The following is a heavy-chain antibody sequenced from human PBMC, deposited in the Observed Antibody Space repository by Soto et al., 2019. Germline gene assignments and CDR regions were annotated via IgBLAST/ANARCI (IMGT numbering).Heavy chain of an antibody. D-gene: IGHD3-16*01. Sequence: SETLSLTCTVSGGSISDHYYMWIRQSPGKGLEYIGYTYYSGSTNYNPSLKSRVTISVNTSKNQFSLKLSSVTAADTAVYYCARRYGSSFDYWGQGTPVTVSS. CDR3: ARRYGSSFDY. V-gene: IGHV4-59*08. CDR2: TYYSGST. CDR1: GGSISDHY. J-gene: IGHJ4*02.